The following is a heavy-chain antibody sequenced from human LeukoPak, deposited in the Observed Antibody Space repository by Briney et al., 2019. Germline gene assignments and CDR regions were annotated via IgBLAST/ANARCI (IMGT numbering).Heavy chain of an antibody. V-gene: IGHV4-4*07. D-gene: IGHD3-10*01. CDR2: IYPSGNT. CDR1: GGSFSSYV. J-gene: IGHJ6*03. Sequence: SETLSLTCSVSGGSFSSYVWSWVRQPAGKGLEWIGRIYPSGNTNYNPSLKSRVTLSVDTSKTQFSLRLRSVTAADTAVYYCAREDSGSYYNYYYFYLDVWGKGTTVTISS. CDR3: AREDSGSYYNYYYFYLDV.